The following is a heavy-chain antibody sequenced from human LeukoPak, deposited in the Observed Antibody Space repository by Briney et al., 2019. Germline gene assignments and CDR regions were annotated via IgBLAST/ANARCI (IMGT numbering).Heavy chain of an antibody. Sequence: ASVKVSCKASGYTFTGYYMHWVRQAPGQGLEWMGWINPNSGGTNYAQKFQGRVTMTRDTSISTAYMELSRLRSDDTAVYYCAREVTRTKNWFDPWGQGTLVTVSS. J-gene: IGHJ5*02. CDR3: AREVTRTKNWFDP. CDR2: INPNSGGT. D-gene: IGHD1/OR15-1a*01. CDR1: GYTFTGYY. V-gene: IGHV1-2*02.